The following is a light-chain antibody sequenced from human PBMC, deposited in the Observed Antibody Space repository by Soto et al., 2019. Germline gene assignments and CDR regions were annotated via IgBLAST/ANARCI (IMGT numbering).Light chain of an antibody. J-gene: IGKJ5*01. Sequence: DIQMTQSPSTLSASVGDRVTITCRASQSIGRWLAWYQQKPGEAPKLLIYDASSLESGVPSRFSGSGSGTDFTLTLSSLEPEDFAVYYCQQRAGSSTFGQGTRLEIK. CDR3: QQRAGSST. V-gene: IGKV1-5*01. CDR2: DAS. CDR1: QSIGRW.